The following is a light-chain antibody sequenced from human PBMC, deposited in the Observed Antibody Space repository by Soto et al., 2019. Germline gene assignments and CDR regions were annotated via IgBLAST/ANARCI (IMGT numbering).Light chain of an antibody. CDR3: CSFAGRFTWV. CDR2: AVN. J-gene: IGLJ3*02. CDR1: SSDVGTYNL. Sequence: QSVLTQPASVSGSLGQSITISCAGTSSDVGTYNLVSWFQQHPGKAPQLLIYAVNKRPSGVSDRFSGSRSGHTASLTISGLQAEDDSDYYCCSFAGRFTWVFGGGTKVTVL. V-gene: IGLV2-23*02.